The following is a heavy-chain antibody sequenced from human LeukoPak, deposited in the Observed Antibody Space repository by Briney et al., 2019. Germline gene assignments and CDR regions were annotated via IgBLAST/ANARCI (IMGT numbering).Heavy chain of an antibody. CDR3: AIERIVVVPASMAYYFDY. J-gene: IGHJ4*02. D-gene: IGHD2-2*01. CDR1: GFTFSSYA. Sequence: PGRSLRLSCAASGFTFSSYAMHWVRQAPGKGLEWVAVISYDGSNKYYADSVKGRFTISRDNSKNTLYLQMNSLRAEDTSVYYCAIERIVVVPASMAYYFDYWGQGSLVTVSS. V-gene: IGHV3-30*04. CDR2: ISYDGSNK.